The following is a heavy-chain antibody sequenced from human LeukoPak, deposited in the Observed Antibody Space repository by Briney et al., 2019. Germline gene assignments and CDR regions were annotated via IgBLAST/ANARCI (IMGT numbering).Heavy chain of an antibody. J-gene: IGHJ4*02. V-gene: IGHV3-48*04. D-gene: IGHD3-10*01. CDR3: VGGYGWTTNY. Sequence: PGGSLRLSCAASGFTFSSYSMNWVRQAPGKGLEWVSYISSSSSTIYYADSLKGRFTISRDNAKNSLYLQMNSLRAEDTAVYYCVGGYGWTTNYWGQGTLVTVSS. CDR1: GFTFSSYS. CDR2: ISSSSSTI.